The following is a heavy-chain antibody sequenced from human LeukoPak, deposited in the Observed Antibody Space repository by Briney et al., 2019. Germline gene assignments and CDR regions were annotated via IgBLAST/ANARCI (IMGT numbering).Heavy chain of an antibody. J-gene: IGHJ4*02. CDR1: GGSISSYY. CDR3: ARVSGAGYDGRGVFDY. CDR2: IYYSGST. D-gene: IGHD2-8*02. V-gene: IGHV4-59*01. Sequence: SETLSLTCTVSGGSISSYYWSWVRQPPGKGLEWIGYIYYSGSTNYNPSLKSRVTISVDTSKNQFSLKLSSVTAADTAVYYCARVSGAGYDGRGVFDYWGQGTLVTVSS.